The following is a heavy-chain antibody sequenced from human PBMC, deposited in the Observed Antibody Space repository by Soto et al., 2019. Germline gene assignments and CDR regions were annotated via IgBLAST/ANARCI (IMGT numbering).Heavy chain of an antibody. CDR1: GYTFTSYP. Sequence: ASVKVSCKASGYTFTSYPVHWVRQAPGQRLEWMGWINTGNGYTKYSQKFQGRVSITRDTSASTTYMQLTSLRSDDTALYYCARDRGGHCSGGSCSEAWFDPWGQGTLVTVSS. CDR3: ARDRGGHCSGGSCSEAWFDP. J-gene: IGHJ5*02. CDR2: INTGNGYT. V-gene: IGHV1-3*04. D-gene: IGHD2-15*01.